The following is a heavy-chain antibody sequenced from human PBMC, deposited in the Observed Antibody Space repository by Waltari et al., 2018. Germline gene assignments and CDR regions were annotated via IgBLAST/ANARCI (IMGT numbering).Heavy chain of an antibody. D-gene: IGHD1-26*01. CDR2: ISSSSSYI. J-gene: IGHJ4*02. V-gene: IGHV3-21*01. Sequence: EVQLVESGGGLVKPGGSLRLSCAASGFTFSSYSMNWVRQAPGKGLELVSSISSSSSYIYYADSVKGRFTISRDNAKNSLYLQMNSLRAEDTAVYYCARGGGSRDYDYWGQGTLVTVSS. CDR3: ARGGGSRDYDY. CDR1: GFTFSSYS.